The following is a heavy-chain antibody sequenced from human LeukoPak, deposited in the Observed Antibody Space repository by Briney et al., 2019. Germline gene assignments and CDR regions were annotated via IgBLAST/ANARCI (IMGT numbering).Heavy chain of an antibody. Sequence: SETLSLTCTVSGGSISSFFWSWIRQPPGKGLEWIGYIHYSGSTNYNPSLESRVTISVDTSKNQFSLNLSSVTAADTAVYYCARHEGGNLDFDYWGQGTLVTVSS. CDR2: IHYSGST. D-gene: IGHD4-23*01. J-gene: IGHJ4*02. V-gene: IGHV4-59*08. CDR3: ARHEGGNLDFDY. CDR1: GGSISSFF.